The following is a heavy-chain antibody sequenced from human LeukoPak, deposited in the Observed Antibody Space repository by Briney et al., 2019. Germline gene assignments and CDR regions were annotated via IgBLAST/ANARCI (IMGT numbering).Heavy chain of an antibody. CDR2: IYTSGST. CDR3: ARAYGDYGWGYFDY. Sequence: SETLSLTCTVSGGSLSSGSYYWSWIRQPAGKGLEWIGRIYTSGSTNYNPSLKSRVTISVDTSKNQFSLKLSSVTAADTAVYYCARAYGDYGWGYFDYWGQGTLVTVSS. D-gene: IGHD4-17*01. CDR1: GGSLSSGSYY. J-gene: IGHJ4*02. V-gene: IGHV4-61*02.